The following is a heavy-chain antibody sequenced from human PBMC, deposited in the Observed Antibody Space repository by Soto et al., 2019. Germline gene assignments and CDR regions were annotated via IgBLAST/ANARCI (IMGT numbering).Heavy chain of an antibody. CDR3: AKDEIVVVTYFDF. CDR2: ITNSGGTT. D-gene: IGHD3-22*01. CDR1: GFTFSTYA. Sequence: GGSLRLSCVGSGFTFSTYALSWVRQAPGKGLEWVSAITNSGGTTYYADSVKGRFTISRDNSKNTLYLQMNSLRAEDTAVYYCAKDEIVVVTYFDFWGQGTLVT. J-gene: IGHJ4*02. V-gene: IGHV3-23*01.